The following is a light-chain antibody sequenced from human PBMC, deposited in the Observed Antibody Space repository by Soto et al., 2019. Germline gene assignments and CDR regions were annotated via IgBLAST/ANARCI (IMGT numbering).Light chain of an antibody. CDR1: QSVGSS. Sequence: EIVLTQSPGTLSLSPGERATLSCRASQSVGSSLAWYQQKHGQAPRLLIHGASRRAIGIPERFSGSGSGTDFTLTISRLEPEDFAVYYCQQYGSSLPFGGGTKVEIK. V-gene: IGKV3-20*01. J-gene: IGKJ4*01. CDR3: QQYGSSLP. CDR2: GAS.